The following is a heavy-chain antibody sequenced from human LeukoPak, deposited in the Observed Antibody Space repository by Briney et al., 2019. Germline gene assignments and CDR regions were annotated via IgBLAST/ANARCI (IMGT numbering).Heavy chain of an antibody. CDR3: ARDRTQHDYGDYYFDY. Sequence: GGSLRLSCAASGFTFSSYGMHWVRQAPGKGLEWVAVIWYDGSNKYYADSVKGRFTISRDNSKNTLYLQMNSLRAEDTAVYYCARDRTQHDYGDYYFDYWGQGTLVTVSS. D-gene: IGHD4-17*01. V-gene: IGHV3-33*01. CDR1: GFTFSSYG. CDR2: IWYDGSNK. J-gene: IGHJ4*02.